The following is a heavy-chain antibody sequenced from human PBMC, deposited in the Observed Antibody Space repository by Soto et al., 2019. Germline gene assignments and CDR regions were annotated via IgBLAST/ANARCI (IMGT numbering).Heavy chain of an antibody. V-gene: IGHV1-69*13. CDR3: ARRDYYCYGMDV. J-gene: IGHJ6*02. Sequence: SVKVSCKASGGTFSSYAISWVRQAPGQGLEWMGGIIPIFGTANYAQKFQGRVTITADESTSTAYMELSSPRSEDTAVYYCARRDYYCYGMDVWGQGTTVTAP. CDR1: GGTFSSYA. CDR2: IIPIFGTA.